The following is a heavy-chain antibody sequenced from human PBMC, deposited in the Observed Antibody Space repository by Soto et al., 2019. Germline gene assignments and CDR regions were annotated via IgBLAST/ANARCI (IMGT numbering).Heavy chain of an antibody. J-gene: IGHJ5*02. CDR3: ARVMLGRYSSSWWKGWFDP. V-gene: IGHV4-61*01. CDR2: IYYSGSS. CDR1: RGSVSSGSYY. D-gene: IGHD6-13*01. Sequence: SETLSLTCTVSRGSVSSGSYYWSWIRLPPGNRLEWIGHIYYSGSSNYNPSLKSPVTISVDTSKNQFSLKLSYMTAANTAVYYCARVMLGRYSSSWWKGWFDPWGQETLVTVPS.